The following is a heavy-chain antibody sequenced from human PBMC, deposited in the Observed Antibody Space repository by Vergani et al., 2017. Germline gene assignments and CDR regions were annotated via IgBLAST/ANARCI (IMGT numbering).Heavy chain of an antibody. CDR1: GFTFTAHG. CDR3: YTGYHDY. Sequence: EVQLMESGGGSAQPGESLRFSCVASGFTFTAHGLNGVRQAPGKGLEWIGRIRSKNDGGTADYAAPLKGRFTISRDDSKDSAFLLVNNLKTEYTAVYFCYTGYHDYWGQGTLVTVSS. CDR2: IRSKNDGGTA. J-gene: IGHJ4*02. V-gene: IGHV3-15*01. D-gene: IGHD5-12*01.